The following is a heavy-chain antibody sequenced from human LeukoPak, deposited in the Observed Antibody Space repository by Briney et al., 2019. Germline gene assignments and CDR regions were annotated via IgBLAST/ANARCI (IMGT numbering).Heavy chain of an antibody. CDR3: ARVGRGDHTWGSYSFDY. D-gene: IGHD3-16*01. CDR1: GGSINNLF. Sequence: SETLSLTCTVSGGSINNLFWTWIRQPPGKGLEWIGYINYSGSTNYNPSLKSQVTISLDTSKNHFSLKLTSVTAADTAVYYCARVGRGDHTWGSYSFDYWGQGALVTVSS. J-gene: IGHJ4*02. V-gene: IGHV4-59*01. CDR2: INYSGST.